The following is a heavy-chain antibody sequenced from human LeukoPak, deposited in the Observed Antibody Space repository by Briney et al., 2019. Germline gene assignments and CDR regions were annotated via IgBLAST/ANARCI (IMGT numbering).Heavy chain of an antibody. J-gene: IGHJ4*02. CDR3: AKDSGYYDSSGYYYEYYFDY. D-gene: IGHD3-22*01. Sequence: HPGGSLRLSCAASGFTFSSYAMHWVRQAPGKGLEWVAVISYDKSHEFYADSVKGRFTISRDNSKNTLYLQMNSLRAEDTAVYYCAKDSGYYDSSGYYYEYYFDYWGQGTLVTVSS. CDR2: ISYDKSHE. CDR1: GFTFSSYA. V-gene: IGHV3-30*04.